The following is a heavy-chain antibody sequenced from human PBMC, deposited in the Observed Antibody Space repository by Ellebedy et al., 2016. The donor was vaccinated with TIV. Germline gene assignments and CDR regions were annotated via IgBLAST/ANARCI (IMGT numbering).Heavy chain of an antibody. Sequence: GGSLRLSXAASGFTFSSYSMNWVPPAPGKGLQWVSSITSSSYIYYADSVKGRFTISRDNAKNSLYLQMNSLRVEDTAVYYCASNSLYSSGWYDYFDYWGQGTLVTVSS. V-gene: IGHV3-21*01. CDR1: GFTFSSYS. D-gene: IGHD6-19*01. J-gene: IGHJ4*02. CDR3: ASNSLYSSGWYDYFDY. CDR2: ITSSSYI.